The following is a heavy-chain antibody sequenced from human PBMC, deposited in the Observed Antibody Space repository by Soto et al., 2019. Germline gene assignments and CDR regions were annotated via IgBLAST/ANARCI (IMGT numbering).Heavy chain of an antibody. CDR3: ARDDDYEANGLDY. CDR2: IVNDGSDR. V-gene: IGHV3-33*01. Sequence: GGSLRLSCVGSGFTFSRYGMHWLRQAPGEGLEWMAVIVNDGSDRDYAASVAGRFTISRDNSKNTLYLQMDNLGVDDTAMYYCARDDDYEANGLDYWGQGTLVTVSS. D-gene: IGHD4-17*01. CDR1: GFTFSRYG. J-gene: IGHJ4*02.